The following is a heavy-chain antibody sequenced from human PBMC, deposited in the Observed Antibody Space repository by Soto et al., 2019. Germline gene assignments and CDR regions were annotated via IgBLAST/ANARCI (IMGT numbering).Heavy chain of an antibody. D-gene: IGHD4-17*01. CDR3: ARHYGGKGLDY. CDR2: IYWNDDK. V-gene: IGHV2-5*01. Sequence: GSGPTLVNPTQTLTLTCTFSGFSLSTSGVGVGWIRQPPGKALEWLAIIYWNDDKGYSPSLKSRLTITKDTSKYQVVLTMTNMDPVDTATYYCARHYGGKGLDYWGQGALVTVSS. CDR1: GFSLSTSGVG. J-gene: IGHJ4*02.